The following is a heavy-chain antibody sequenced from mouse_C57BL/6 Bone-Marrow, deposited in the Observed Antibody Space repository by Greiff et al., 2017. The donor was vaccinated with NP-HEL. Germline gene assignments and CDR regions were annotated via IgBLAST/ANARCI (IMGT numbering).Heavy chain of an antibody. CDR1: GFNIKDDY. J-gene: IGHJ2*01. CDR2: IDPENGDT. CDR3: TTRDYYGSSYVDY. D-gene: IGHD1-1*01. V-gene: IGHV14-4*01. Sequence: VHVKQSGAELVRPGASVKLSCTASGFNIKDDYMHWVKQRPEQGLEWIGWIDPENGDTEYASKFQGKATITADTSSNTAYLQLSSLTSEDTAVYYCTTRDYYGSSYVDYWGQGTTLTVSS.